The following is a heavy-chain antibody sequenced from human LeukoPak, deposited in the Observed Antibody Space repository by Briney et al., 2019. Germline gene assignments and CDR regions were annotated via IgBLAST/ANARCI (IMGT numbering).Heavy chain of an antibody. D-gene: IGHD3-3*01. V-gene: IGHV3-73*01. CDR3: TRQLYYDFWSGYLDY. CDR1: GFTFSGSA. CDR2: IRSKANSYAT. Sequence: PGGSLKLSCAASGFTFSGSATHWVRQASGKGLEWVGRIRSKANSYATAYAASVKGRFTISRDDSKNTAYLQMNSLKTEDTAVYYCTRQLYYDFWSGYLDYWGQGTLVTVSS. J-gene: IGHJ4*02.